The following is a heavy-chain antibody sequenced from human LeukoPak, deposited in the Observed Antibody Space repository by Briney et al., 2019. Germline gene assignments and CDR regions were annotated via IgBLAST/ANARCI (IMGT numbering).Heavy chain of an antibody. CDR1: GGSISSYY. V-gene: IGHV4-4*07. J-gene: IGHJ1*01. D-gene: IGHD3-3*01. CDR3: VQSTIFGVVPYFQH. Sequence: SETLSLTCTVSGGSISSYYWSWIRQPAGKGLEWIGRIYTSGSTNYNPSLKSRVTMSVDTSRNQFSLKLSSVTAADTAVYYCVQSTIFGVVPYFQHWGQGTLVTVSS. CDR2: IYTSGST.